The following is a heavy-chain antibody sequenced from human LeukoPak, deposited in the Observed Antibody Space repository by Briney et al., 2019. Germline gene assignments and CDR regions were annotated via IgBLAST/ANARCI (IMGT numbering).Heavy chain of an antibody. J-gene: IGHJ4*02. CDR3: ARGITMVRGVNDY. V-gene: IGHV4-34*01. CDR1: GGSFSGYY. CDR2: INHSGST. D-gene: IGHD3-10*01. Sequence: SETLSLTCAVYGGSFSGYYWSWIRQPPGKGLEWIGEINHSGSTNYNPSLKSRVTISVDTSKNQFPLKLSSVTAADTAVYYCARGITMVRGVNDYWGQGTLVTVSS.